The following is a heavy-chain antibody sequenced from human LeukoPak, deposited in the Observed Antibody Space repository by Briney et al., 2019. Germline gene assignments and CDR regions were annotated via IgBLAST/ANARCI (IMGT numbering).Heavy chain of an antibody. Sequence: GASVKVSCKASGYTFTGYYMHWVRQAPGQGLEWMGWINPNSGGTNYAQKFQGRVTMTRDTSISTAYMELSRLRSDDTAVYYCARVMTPRGYCSSTSCYGDAFDIWGQGTMVTVSS. CDR3: ARVMTPRGYCSSTSCYGDAFDI. D-gene: IGHD2-2*01. J-gene: IGHJ3*02. CDR2: INPNSGGT. V-gene: IGHV1-2*02. CDR1: GYTFTGYY.